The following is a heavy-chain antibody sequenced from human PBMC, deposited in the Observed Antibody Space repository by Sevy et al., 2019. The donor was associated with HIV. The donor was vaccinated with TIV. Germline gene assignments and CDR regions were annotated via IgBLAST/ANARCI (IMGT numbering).Heavy chain of an antibody. CDR2: ISGSGGST. D-gene: IGHD2-15*01. V-gene: IGHV3-23*01. CDR1: GFSFSNYA. Sequence: GGSLRLSCTVSGFSFSNYAMTWVRQAPGKGLEYVSGISGSGGSTYYADSVKGRFTISRDKSENTLHLQMNSLRAEDTAVYYCAKGDCSGGSCPIDSWGQGTLVTVSS. J-gene: IGHJ4*02. CDR3: AKGDCSGGSCPIDS.